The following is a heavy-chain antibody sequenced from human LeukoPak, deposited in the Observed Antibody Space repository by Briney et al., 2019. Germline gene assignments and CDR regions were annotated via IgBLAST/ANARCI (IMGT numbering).Heavy chain of an antibody. CDR2: ISSGSTYI. CDR3: AKDRYYGDSVMVAFDI. Sequence: PGGSLRLSCAASGFTFRVYTMNWVRQAPGKGLEWVSSISSGSTYIYYADSMRGRFTISRDNAKNSLYLQMNSLRAEDTALYYCAKDRYYGDSVMVAFDIWGQGTMVTVSS. CDR1: GFTFRVYT. J-gene: IGHJ3*02. V-gene: IGHV3-21*04. D-gene: IGHD4-17*01.